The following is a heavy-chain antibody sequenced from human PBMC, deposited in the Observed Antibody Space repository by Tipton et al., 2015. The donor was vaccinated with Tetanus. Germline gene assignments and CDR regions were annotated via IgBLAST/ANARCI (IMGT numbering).Heavy chain of an antibody. CDR1: GFTFSTYD. CDR2: ISDSGDST. D-gene: IGHD2-21*01. V-gene: IGHV3-23*01. J-gene: IGHJ5*02. Sequence: SLRLSCAASGFTFSTYDMSWVRQAPGKGLEWVSLISDSGDSTFHADSVKGRFTISRDNSRNTLYLQMNDLSREDTAVYYCARRGEARANWFDAWGQGTLVTVSS. CDR3: ARRGEARANWFDA.